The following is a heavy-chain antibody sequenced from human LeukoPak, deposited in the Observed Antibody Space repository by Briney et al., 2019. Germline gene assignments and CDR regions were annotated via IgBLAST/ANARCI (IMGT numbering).Heavy chain of an antibody. D-gene: IGHD3-10*02. J-gene: IGHJ6*04. V-gene: IGHV3-7*01. CDR1: GFTFSSYW. CDR3: AELGITMIGGV. CDR2: IKEDGSEK. Sequence: PGGSLRLSCAVYGFTFSSYWMTWVRQAPGKGLEWVANIKEDGSEKYYVDSVKGRFTISRDNAKNSLYLQMNSLRAEDTAVYYCAELGITMIGGVWGKGTTVTISS.